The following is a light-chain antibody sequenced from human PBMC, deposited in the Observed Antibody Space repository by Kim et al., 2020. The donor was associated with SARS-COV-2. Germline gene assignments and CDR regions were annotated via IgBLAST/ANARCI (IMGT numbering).Light chain of an antibody. V-gene: IGLV1-44*01. CDR2: SNN. J-gene: IGLJ3*02. CDR3: AAWDDSVNGPV. Sequence: GQRFTISCSGSSSNLGSTTVNCYQQSPGTAPKLLIYSNNQRPSGVPYRFSGSKSGTSASLAISGLQSEDEADYYCAAWDDSVNGPVFGGGTQLTVL. CDR1: SSNLGSTT.